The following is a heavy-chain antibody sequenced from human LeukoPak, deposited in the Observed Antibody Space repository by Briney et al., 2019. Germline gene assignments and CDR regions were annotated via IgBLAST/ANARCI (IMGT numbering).Heavy chain of an antibody. CDR1: GFNFSSYG. CDR2: IRYDGSDK. Sequence: GGSLRLSCAASGFNFSSYGMHWLRLARGKGLEWVAFIRYDGSDKYYEDSVKGRFTVSRDNSKNTLYLQMNSLTAEDTAVYYCANEDGTSHIWGQGTMVSVSS. J-gene: IGHJ3*02. CDR3: ANEDGTSHI. V-gene: IGHV3-30*02.